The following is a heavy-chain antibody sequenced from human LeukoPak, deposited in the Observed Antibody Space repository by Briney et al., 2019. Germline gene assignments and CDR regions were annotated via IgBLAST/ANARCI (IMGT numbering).Heavy chain of an antibody. CDR2: ISAYNGNT. CDR1: GYTFSTYG. Sequence: ASVKVSCKASGYTFSTYGISWVRQAPGQRLEWMGWISAYNGNTNYAQRLQGRVTMTTDTSTTTAYMELRSLRSDDTAVYYCARDGYSSVGFDAFDIWGQGTMVTVSS. D-gene: IGHD6-19*01. V-gene: IGHV1-18*01. J-gene: IGHJ3*02. CDR3: ARDGYSSVGFDAFDI.